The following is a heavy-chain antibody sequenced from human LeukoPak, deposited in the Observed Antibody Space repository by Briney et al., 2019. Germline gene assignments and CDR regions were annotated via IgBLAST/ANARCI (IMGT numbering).Heavy chain of an antibody. D-gene: IGHD2-8*01. J-gene: IGHJ4*02. CDR3: ARRYCANSGCYTFDY. V-gene: IGHV1-18*01. CDR2: ISAYNGNT. Sequence: ASVKVSCKASGYTFTSYGISWVRQAPGQGLEWMGWISAYNGNTNYAQKLQGRVTMTTDTSTSTAYMELRSLRSDDTAVYYCARRYCANSGCYTFDYWGQGTLVTVSS. CDR1: GYTFTSYG.